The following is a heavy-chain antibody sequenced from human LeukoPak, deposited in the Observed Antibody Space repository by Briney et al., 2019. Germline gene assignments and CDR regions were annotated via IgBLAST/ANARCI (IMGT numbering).Heavy chain of an antibody. CDR1: GYTFTNYW. Sequence: GESLKISCKWSGYTFTNYWIGSVRQMPGKGLDWMGIIYPGNSDTRYSPSFQGRVTISADESINTAYLQWSSLKASDTAIYYCARHGPLEMATTDIDYWGQGTLVTVSS. CDR2: IYPGNSDT. D-gene: IGHD5-24*01. CDR3: ARHGPLEMATTDIDY. V-gene: IGHV5-51*01. J-gene: IGHJ4*02.